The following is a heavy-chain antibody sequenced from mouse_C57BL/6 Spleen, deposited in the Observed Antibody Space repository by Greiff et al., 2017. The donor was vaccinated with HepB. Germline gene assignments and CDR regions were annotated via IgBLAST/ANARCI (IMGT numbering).Heavy chain of an antibody. CDR1: GYTFTSYW. Sequence: QVQLQQPGAELVRPGTSVKLSCKASGYTFTSYWMHWVKQRPGQGLEWIGVIDPSDSYTNYNQKFKGKATLTVDTSSSTAYMQLSSLTSEDSAVYYCASSYGPYYYAMDYWGQGTSVTVSS. CDR2: IDPSDSYT. V-gene: IGHV1-59*01. J-gene: IGHJ4*01. CDR3: ASSYGPYYYAMDY. D-gene: IGHD1-1*02.